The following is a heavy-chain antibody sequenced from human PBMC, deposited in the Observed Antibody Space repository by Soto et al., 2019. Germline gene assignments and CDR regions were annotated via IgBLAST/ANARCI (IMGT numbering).Heavy chain of an antibody. J-gene: IGHJ4*02. CDR1: GFTFSDYY. D-gene: IGHD6-19*01. CDR2: ISSSGSTI. V-gene: IGHV3-11*01. CDR3: ARDQAVSSGWYSVAPLDY. Sequence: GGSLRLSCAASGFTFSDYYMSWIRQAPGKGLEWVSYISSSGSTIYYADSVKGRFTISRDNAKNSLYLQMNSLRAEDTAVYYCARDQAVSSGWYSVAPLDYWGQGTLVAVSS.